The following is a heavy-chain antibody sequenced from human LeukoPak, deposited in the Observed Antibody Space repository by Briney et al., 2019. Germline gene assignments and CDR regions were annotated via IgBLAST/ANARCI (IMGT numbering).Heavy chain of an antibody. CDR1: GFTFSSYS. D-gene: IGHD6-13*01. CDR2: ISTSSSYI. Sequence: GGSLRLSCTASGFTFSSYSMNWVRQAPGKGLEWVSSISTSSSYIYYADSVKGRFTISRDNAKNSLYLQMNSLRAEDTAVYYCARDLRGIAYRGAFYYWGQGTLVTVSS. V-gene: IGHV3-21*04. J-gene: IGHJ4*02. CDR3: ARDLRGIAYRGAFYY.